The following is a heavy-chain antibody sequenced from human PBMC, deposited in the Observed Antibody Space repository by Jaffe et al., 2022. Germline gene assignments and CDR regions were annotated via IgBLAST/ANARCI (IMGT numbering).Heavy chain of an antibody. CDR2: INPNSGGT. J-gene: IGHJ5*02. V-gene: IGHV1-2*06. D-gene: IGHD6-13*01. CDR3: ARDTTLGIAAAGTDGESWFDP. Sequence: QVQLVQSGAEVKKPGASVKVSCKASGYTFTGYYMHWVRQAPGQGLEWMGRINPNSGGTNYAQKFQGRVTMTRDTSISTAYMELSRLRSDDTAVYYCARDTTLGIAAAGTDGESWFDPWGQGTLVTVSS. CDR1: GYTFTGYY.